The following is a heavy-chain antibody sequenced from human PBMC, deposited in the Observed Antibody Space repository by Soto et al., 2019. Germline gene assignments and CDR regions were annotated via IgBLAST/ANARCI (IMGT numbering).Heavy chain of an antibody. CDR3: ARVVRHVSGSGYHWFDP. CDR1: GYIFANYP. Sequence: QVQLVQSGAEMKKPGASVRVSCKASGYIFANYPMQWVRQAPGQGLEWMGWINPGNGNTKYSQKFQGSLTNPRDTSANTIYMELGSLTTKDTAMYYCARVVRHVSGSGYHWFDPWGQGTLVTVSS. V-gene: IGHV1-3*01. CDR2: INPGNGNT. J-gene: IGHJ5*02. D-gene: IGHD3-10*01.